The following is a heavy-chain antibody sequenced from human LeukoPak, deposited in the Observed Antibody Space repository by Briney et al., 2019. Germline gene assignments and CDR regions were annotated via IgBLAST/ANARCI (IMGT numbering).Heavy chain of an antibody. CDR3: ARGRLLGSPWFFDY. CDR2: MYYSGST. Sequence: KPSETLSLTCTVSGGSISSSSYYWGWIRQPPGKGLEWIGSMYYSGSTYYNPSLKSRVTISVDTSKNQFSLKLSSVTAADTGVYYCARGRLLGSPWFFDYWGQGTLVTVSS. J-gene: IGHJ4*02. D-gene: IGHD3-16*01. CDR1: GGSISSSSYY. V-gene: IGHV4-39*07.